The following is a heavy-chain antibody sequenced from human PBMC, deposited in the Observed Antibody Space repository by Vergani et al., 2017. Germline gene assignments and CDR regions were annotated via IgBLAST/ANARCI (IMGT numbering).Heavy chain of an antibody. V-gene: IGHV1-69*02. J-gene: IGHJ4*02. D-gene: IGHD3-10*01. CDR1: GGTFSSYT. CDR3: VRASYGSGSYFDD. CDR2: IIPILGIA. Sequence: QVQLVQSGAEVKKPGSSVKVSCKASGGTFSSYTISWVRQAPGQGLEWMGRIIPILGIANYAQQFQGRVTITADKSTSTAYMELSSLRSEDTAVYYCVRASYGSGSYFDDWGQGTLVTVSS.